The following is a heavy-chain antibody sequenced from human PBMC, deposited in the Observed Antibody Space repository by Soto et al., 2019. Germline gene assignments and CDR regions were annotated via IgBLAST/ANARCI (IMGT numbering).Heavy chain of an antibody. D-gene: IGHD6-13*01. V-gene: IGHV6-1*01. J-gene: IGHJ6*02. CDR1: GDSVSSNSAA. Sequence: PSQTLSLTCAISGDSVSSNSAAWNWIRQSPSRGLEWLGRTYYRSKWYNDYAVSVKSRITINPDTSKNQFSLQLNSVTPEDTAVYYCARDLVIRDRWVWAAAATYYYYGMDVWGQGTTVTVSS. CDR3: ARDLVIRDRWVWAAAATYYYYGMDV. CDR2: TYYRSKWYN.